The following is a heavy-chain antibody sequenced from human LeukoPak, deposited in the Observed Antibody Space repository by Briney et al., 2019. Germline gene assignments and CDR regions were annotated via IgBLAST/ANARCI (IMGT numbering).Heavy chain of an antibody. CDR1: GYTLTELS. Sequence: GASVKVSCKVSGYTLTELSMHWVRQAPGKGLEWVGGFDPEDGETIYAQKFQGRVTMTEDTSTDTAYMELSSLRSEDTAVYYCATVLRWGHDFWSGYYEGWYFDLWGRGTLVTVSS. D-gene: IGHD3-3*01. CDR2: FDPEDGET. V-gene: IGHV1-24*01. CDR3: ATVLRWGHDFWSGYYEGWYFDL. J-gene: IGHJ2*01.